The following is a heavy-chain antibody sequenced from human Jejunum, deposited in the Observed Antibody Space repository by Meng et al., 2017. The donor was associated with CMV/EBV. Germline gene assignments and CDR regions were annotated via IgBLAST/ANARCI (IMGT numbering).Heavy chain of an antibody. V-gene: IGHV3-9*01. CDR2: ISWNGGSI. Sequence: ASAFTFADYAMHWVRQAPGKGLEWVSSISWNGGSIGYADSVKGRFTISRDNAKNSLFLQMNSLRPEDTALYYCAKAFQLLYDAFDIWGQGTMVTVSS. CDR1: AFTFADYA. D-gene: IGHD2-2*02. CDR3: AKAFQLLYDAFDI. J-gene: IGHJ3*02.